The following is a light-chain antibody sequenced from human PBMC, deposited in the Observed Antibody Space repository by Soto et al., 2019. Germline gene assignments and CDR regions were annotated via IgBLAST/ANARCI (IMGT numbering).Light chain of an antibody. V-gene: IGKV1-5*03. J-gene: IGKJ3*01. CDR3: QKYNSDPST. CDR2: KAS. Sequence: IQMTQSPATRSAYVGDRVTITCRASQSINSWLAWYQQKPGKAPKLLIYKASSLETGVPSRFSGSGSGTEFTLTISSLQPDDFATYYCQKYNSDPSTFGPGTKVDSK. CDR1: QSINSW.